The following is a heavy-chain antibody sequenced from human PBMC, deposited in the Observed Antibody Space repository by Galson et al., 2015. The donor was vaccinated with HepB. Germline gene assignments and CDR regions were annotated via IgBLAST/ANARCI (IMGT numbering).Heavy chain of an antibody. CDR3: APVLSDYGGNSVQH. Sequence: SVKVSCKASGGTFSSYAISWVRQAPGQGLEWMGGIIPIFGIANYAQKFQGRVTITADESTSTAYMELSSLRSEDTAVYYCAPVLSDYGGNSVQHWGQGTLVTVSS. D-gene: IGHD4-23*01. V-gene: IGHV1-69*13. CDR2: IIPIFGIA. CDR1: GGTFSSYA. J-gene: IGHJ1*01.